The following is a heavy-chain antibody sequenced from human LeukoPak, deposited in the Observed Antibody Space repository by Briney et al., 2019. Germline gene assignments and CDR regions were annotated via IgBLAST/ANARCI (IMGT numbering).Heavy chain of an antibody. V-gene: IGHV3-9*01. CDR2: ISWNSGSI. Sequence: GGSLRLSCAASGFTFDDYAMHWVRQAPGKGLEWVSGISWNSGSIGYADSVKGRFTISRDNAKNSLYLQMNSLRAEDTALYYCAKDMIGSGSALDYWGQGTLVTVSS. CDR3: AKDMIGSGSALDY. D-gene: IGHD3-10*01. CDR1: GFTFDDYA. J-gene: IGHJ4*02.